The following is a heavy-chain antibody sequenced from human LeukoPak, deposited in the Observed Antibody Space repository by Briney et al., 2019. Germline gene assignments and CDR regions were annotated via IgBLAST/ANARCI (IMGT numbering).Heavy chain of an antibody. CDR3: AREQSVAAPFDY. D-gene: IGHD6-19*01. CDR2: IYTSGST. V-gene: IGHV4-4*07. CDR1: GGSISSYY. Sequence: SETLSLTCTVSGGSISSYYWSWIRQPAGKGLEWIGRIYTSGSTNYNPSLKSTVTMSVDTSKNQFSLKLSSVTAADTAVYYCAREQSVAAPFDYWGQGTQVTLSS. J-gene: IGHJ4*02.